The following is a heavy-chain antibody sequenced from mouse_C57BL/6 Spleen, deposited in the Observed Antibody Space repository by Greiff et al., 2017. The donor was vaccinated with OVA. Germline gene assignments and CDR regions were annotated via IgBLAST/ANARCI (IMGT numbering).Heavy chain of an antibody. J-gene: IGHJ2*01. CDR3: ARGRTARNYFDY. Sequence: QVQLQQPGAELVMPGASVKLSCKASGYTFTSYWMHWVKQRPGQGLEWIGEIDPSDSYTNYNQKFKGKSTLTVDKSSSTAYMQLSSLTSEDSAVDYGARGRTARNYFDYWGQGTTLTVSS. D-gene: IGHD3-3*01. CDR2: IDPSDSYT. V-gene: IGHV1-69*01. CDR1: GYTFTSYW.